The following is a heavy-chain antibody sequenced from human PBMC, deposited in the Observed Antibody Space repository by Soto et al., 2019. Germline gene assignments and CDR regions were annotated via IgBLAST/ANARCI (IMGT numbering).Heavy chain of an antibody. CDR3: ARDFWADIVVVVADAFDI. CDR2: ISSSSSYI. CDR1: GFTFSSYS. V-gene: IGHV3-21*01. Sequence: ESGGGLVKPGGSLRLSCAASGFTFSSYSMNWVRQAPGKGLEWVSSISSSSSYIYYADSVKGRFTISRDNAKNSLYLQMNSLRAEDTAVYYCARDFWADIVVVVADAFDIWGQGTMVTVSS. J-gene: IGHJ3*02. D-gene: IGHD2-15*01.